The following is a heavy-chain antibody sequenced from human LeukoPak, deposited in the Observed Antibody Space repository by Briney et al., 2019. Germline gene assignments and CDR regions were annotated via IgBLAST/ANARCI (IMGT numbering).Heavy chain of an antibody. CDR2: ISGSSSYI. V-gene: IGHV3-21*01. CDR1: GFTFSSYS. D-gene: IGHD6-13*01. Sequence: GGSLRLSCAASGFTFSSYSMNWVRQAPGRGLEWVSSISGSSSYIYYADSVKGRFTISRDNAKNTLYLQMNSLRAEDTAVYYCAKGRDRSWYRETFDYWGQGTLVTVSS. CDR3: AKGRDRSWYRETFDY. J-gene: IGHJ4*02.